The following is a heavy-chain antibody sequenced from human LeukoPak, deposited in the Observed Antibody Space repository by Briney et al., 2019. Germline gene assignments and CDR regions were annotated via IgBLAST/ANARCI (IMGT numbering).Heavy chain of an antibody. Sequence: GGFLRLSCAASGFTFSSYAMSWVRQAPGKGLEWVSAISGSGGSTYYADSVKGRFTISRDNSKNTLYLQMNSLRAEDTAVYYCARDSRDGYNPGGFDYWGQGTLVTVSS. CDR1: GFTFSSYA. D-gene: IGHD5-24*01. CDR3: ARDSRDGYNPGGFDY. J-gene: IGHJ4*02. V-gene: IGHV3-23*01. CDR2: ISGSGGST.